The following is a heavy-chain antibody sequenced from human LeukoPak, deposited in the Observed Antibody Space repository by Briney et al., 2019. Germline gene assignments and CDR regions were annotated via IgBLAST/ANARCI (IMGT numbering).Heavy chain of an antibody. CDR2: IKSKTDGGTK. D-gene: IGHD4-17*01. V-gene: IGHV3-15*01. CDR3: TTVPPWVTTGYFNY. Sequence: GGSLRLSCATSGFTFSNAWMSWVRQAPGKGLEWVGRIKSKTDGGTKEYAAPVKGRFTISRDDSKNTVYLQMNSLKMDDTAVYYCTTVPPWVTTGYFNYWGQGTLVTVSS. CDR1: GFTFSNAW. J-gene: IGHJ4*02.